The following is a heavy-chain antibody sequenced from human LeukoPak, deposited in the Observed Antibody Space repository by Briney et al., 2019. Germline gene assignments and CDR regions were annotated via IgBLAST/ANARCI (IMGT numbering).Heavy chain of an antibody. D-gene: IGHD5-18*01. CDR1: GSSLTELS. J-gene: IGHJ4*02. CDR3: AAGRPYSFLDY. CDR2: FDVIDAKT. V-gene: IGHV1-24*01. Sequence: ASVKVSCTVSGSSLTELSLYWVRQAPGKGLEGMGGFDVIDAKTFYAQKFQGRVTMTEDSSTDTAYMELSSLRSDDTAFYYCAAGRPYSFLDYWGQGTLLTVSS.